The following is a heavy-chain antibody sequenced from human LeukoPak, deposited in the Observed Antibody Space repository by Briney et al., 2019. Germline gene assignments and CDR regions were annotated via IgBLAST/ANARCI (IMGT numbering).Heavy chain of an antibody. CDR2: INHSGST. Sequence: WETLSLTCAVYAGSFSGYYWSWIRQPPGKGLEWIGEINHSGSTNYNPSLKSRVTISVDTSKNQFSLKLSSVTAADTAVYYCATNDCSSTSCPDDYWGQGTLVTVSS. CDR3: ATNDCSSTSCPDDY. J-gene: IGHJ4*02. CDR1: AGSFSGYY. V-gene: IGHV4-34*01. D-gene: IGHD2-2*01.